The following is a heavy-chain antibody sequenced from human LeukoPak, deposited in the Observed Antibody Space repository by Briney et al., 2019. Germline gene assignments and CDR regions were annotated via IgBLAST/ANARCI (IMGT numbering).Heavy chain of an antibody. Sequence: GGSLRLSCSASGFTFSSYPMHWVRQAPGKGLEWVAVISYDGSNKYYTDSVEGRFTISRDNSKNTLYVQMNSLRAEDTAVYYCARDRRSCSSTSCLHNYYYYYGMDVWGQGTTVTVSS. D-gene: IGHD2-2*01. V-gene: IGHV3-30*04. CDR3: ARDRRSCSSTSCLHNYYYYYGMDV. CDR2: ISYDGSNK. CDR1: GFTFSSYP. J-gene: IGHJ6*02.